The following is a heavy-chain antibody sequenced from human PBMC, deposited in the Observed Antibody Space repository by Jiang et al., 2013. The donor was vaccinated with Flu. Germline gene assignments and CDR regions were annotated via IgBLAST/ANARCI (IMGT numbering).Heavy chain of an antibody. CDR3: ARRADHRITVFGVVIKFPPFDY. CDR1: GGTFSDYQ. V-gene: IGHV4-34*01. CDR2: INHSGRT. J-gene: IGHJ4*02. Sequence: LLKPSETLSLTCGVYGGTFSDYQWSWIRQPPGKGLEWIGEINHSGRTKYNSSLKSRITISVDTSKSQFSLKLSSVTAADTAMYYCARRADHRITVFGVVIKFPPFDYWGQGTLVTVSS. D-gene: IGHD3-3*01.